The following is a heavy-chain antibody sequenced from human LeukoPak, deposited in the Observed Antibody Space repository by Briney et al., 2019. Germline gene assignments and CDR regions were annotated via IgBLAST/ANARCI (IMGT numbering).Heavy chain of an antibody. CDR1: GFTFSSYW. D-gene: IGHD1-1*01. V-gene: IGHV3-64*01. CDR3: ARGYLERGAFDI. Sequence: GGSLRLSCAASGFTFSSYWMHWVRQAPGKGLEYVSAISSNGGSTYYANSVKGRFTISRDNSKNTLYLQMGSLRAEDMAVYYCARGYLERGAFDIWGQGTMVTVSS. J-gene: IGHJ3*02. CDR2: ISSNGGST.